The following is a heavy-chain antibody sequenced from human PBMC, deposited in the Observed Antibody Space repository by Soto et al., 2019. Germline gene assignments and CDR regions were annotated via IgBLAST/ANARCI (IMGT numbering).Heavy chain of an antibody. D-gene: IGHD2-21*02. CDR1: GDTFTDYY. J-gene: IGHJ4*02. CDR3: ARGRHVVVVTAALDF. Sequence: QVQLVQSGAEVKKPGTSVKVSCKASGDTFTDYYIHWVRQAPGQGLEWMGTVNPSGGHTTYAQHFLGRMSMTRDTSTSTLYMELTSLRSEDPAVYYCARGRHVVVVTAALDFWGQGTLVTVSS. CDR2: VNPSGGHT. V-gene: IGHV1-46*01.